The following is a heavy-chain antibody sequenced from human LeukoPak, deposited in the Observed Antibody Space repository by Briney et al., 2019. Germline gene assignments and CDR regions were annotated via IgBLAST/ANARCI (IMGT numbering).Heavy chain of an antibody. CDR3: VRDRVDSSGYYYYYGLDV. V-gene: IGHV4-4*07. D-gene: IGHD3-22*01. CDR2: FYSSGST. Sequence: SETLSLTCTVSGTSITTYFWSWIRQLAGKGLEWIGRFYSSGSTSYNPSLKSRLTMSVDTSKNEFSLKLRSVTAADTAVYYCVRDRVDSSGYYYYYGLDVWGQGTTVTVSS. J-gene: IGHJ6*02. CDR1: GTSITTYF.